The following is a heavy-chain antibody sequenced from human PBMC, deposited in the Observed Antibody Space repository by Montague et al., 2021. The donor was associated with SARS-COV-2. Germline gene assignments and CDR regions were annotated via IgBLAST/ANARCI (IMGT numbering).Heavy chain of an antibody. V-gene: IGHV4-39*07. CDR2: IYYSGST. Sequence: SETLSLTCTVSDGSISSGSYYWGWIRQPPGKGLEWIGSIYYSGSTYKNPSLKSRVTLSVDTSENHFSLKLSSVTAADTAVHYCARERSSGWDWGQGTLVTVSS. D-gene: IGHD6-19*01. J-gene: IGHJ1*01. CDR1: DGSISSGSYY. CDR3: ARERSSGWD.